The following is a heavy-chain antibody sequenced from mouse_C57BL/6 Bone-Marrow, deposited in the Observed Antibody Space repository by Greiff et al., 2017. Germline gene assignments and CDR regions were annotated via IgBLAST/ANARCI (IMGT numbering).Heavy chain of an antibody. J-gene: IGHJ1*03. CDR2: ISDGGSYT. CDR1: GFTFSSYA. CDR3: ARDYYCGSRRYFDV. V-gene: IGHV5-4*01. Sequence: EVMLVESGGGLVKPGGSLKLSCAASGFTFSSYAMSWVRQTPEKRLEWVATISDGGSYTYYPDNVKGRFTISRDNAKNNLYLQMSHLKSEDTAMYYCARDYYCGSRRYFDVWGTGTTVTVSS. D-gene: IGHD1-1*01.